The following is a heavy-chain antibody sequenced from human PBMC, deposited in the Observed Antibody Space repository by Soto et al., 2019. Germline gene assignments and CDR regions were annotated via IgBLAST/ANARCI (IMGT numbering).Heavy chain of an antibody. J-gene: IGHJ3*02. V-gene: IGHV3-21*01. Sequence: GSLRLSCAASGFTFSSYSMNWVRQAPGKGLEWVSSISSSSSYIYYADSVKGRFTISRDNAKNSLYLQMNSLRAEDTAVYYCTTYDILTGFDAFDIWGQGTMVTVSS. CDR2: ISSSSSYI. CDR3: TTYDILTGFDAFDI. CDR1: GFTFSSYS. D-gene: IGHD3-9*01.